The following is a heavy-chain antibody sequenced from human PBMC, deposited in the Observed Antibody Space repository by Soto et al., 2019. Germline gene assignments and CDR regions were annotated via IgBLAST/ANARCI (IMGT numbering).Heavy chain of an antibody. CDR2: ILYDESNK. CDR3: ARDLGEYCSGDCHTLQH. CDR1: GFSFSTYS. Sequence: GGSLRLSCAASGFSFSTYSMHWVRQAPGKGLEWVAVILYDESNKYYGDSVKGRITISRDNSKNTLYLQMNSLRAEDTAVYYCARDLGEYCSGDCHTLQHWGQGTLVTVSS. D-gene: IGHD2-21*02. V-gene: IGHV3-30-3*01. J-gene: IGHJ1*01.